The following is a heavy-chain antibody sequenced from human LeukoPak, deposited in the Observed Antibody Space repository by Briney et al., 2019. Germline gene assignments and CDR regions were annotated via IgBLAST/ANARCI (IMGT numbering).Heavy chain of an antibody. V-gene: IGHV4-59*01. D-gene: IGHD2-8*01. J-gene: IGHJ4*02. Sequence: SETLSLTCTVSGGSISSYYWGWIRQPPGKGLEWIGYIYYSGSTNYNPSLKSRVTISVDTSKDQFSLKLSSVTAADTAVYYCARDLGGKWVFDYWGQGTLVTVSS. CDR2: IYYSGST. CDR3: ARDLGGKWVFDY. CDR1: GGSISSYY.